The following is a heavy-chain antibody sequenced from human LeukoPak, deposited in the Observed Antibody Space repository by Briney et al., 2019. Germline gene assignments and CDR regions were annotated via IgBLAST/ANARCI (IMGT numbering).Heavy chain of an antibody. CDR3: TTDLGLTMIRGVIVS. D-gene: IGHD3-10*01. CDR2: IKSKGDGETT. Sequence: GGSLRLSCAASGFTFTNAWMNWVRQAPGKGLAWVGRIKSKGDGETTDYAAPVKGRFTMLRDDSKATVYLQMNYLEAEDTAVYYCTTDLGLTMIRGVIVSWGQGALVTVSS. J-gene: IGHJ5*01. V-gene: IGHV3-15*01. CDR1: GFTFTNAW.